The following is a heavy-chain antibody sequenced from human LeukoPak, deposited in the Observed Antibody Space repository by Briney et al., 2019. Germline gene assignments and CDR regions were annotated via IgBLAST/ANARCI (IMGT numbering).Heavy chain of an antibody. CDR2: IKQDGSEK. V-gene: IGHV3-7*01. CDR3: ARGLWFGEITGNY. D-gene: IGHD3-10*01. Sequence: GGSLRLSCAASGFTFSSYWMSWVRQAPGKGLEWVANIKQDGSEKYYVDSVKGRFTISRDNAKNSLYLQMNSLRAEDTAVYYCARGLWFGEITGNYWGQGTLVTVSS. CDR1: GFTFSSYW. J-gene: IGHJ4*02.